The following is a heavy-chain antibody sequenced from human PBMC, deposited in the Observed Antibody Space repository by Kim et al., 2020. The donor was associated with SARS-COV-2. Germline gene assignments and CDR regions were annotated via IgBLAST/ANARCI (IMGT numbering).Heavy chain of an antibody. CDR2: ISSSSSYI. D-gene: IGHD2-15*01. CDR1: GFTFSSYS. CDR3: ARGYCSGGSCYPPRFAFDY. Sequence: GGSLRLSCAASGFTFSSYSMNWVRQAPGKGLEWVSSISSSSSYIYYADSVKGRFTISRDNAKNSLYLQMNSLRAEDTAVYYCARGYCSGGSCYPPRFAFDYWGQGTLVTVSS. V-gene: IGHV3-21*01. J-gene: IGHJ4*02.